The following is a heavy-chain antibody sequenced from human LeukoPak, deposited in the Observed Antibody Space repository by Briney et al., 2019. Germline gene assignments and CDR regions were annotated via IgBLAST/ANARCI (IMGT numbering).Heavy chain of an antibody. J-gene: IGHJ6*03. CDR1: GFTFSNYW. V-gene: IGHV3-7*01. Sequence: GGSLRLSCAASGFTFSNYWLAWVRQAPGKGLEWVANIKQDGSEKHYVDSVKGRFTISRDNAKRSLYLQINSLRAEDTAVFYCARGVDYHYYYYVDFWGKGTTVTVSS. CDR2: IKQDGSEK. CDR3: ARGVDYHYYYYVDF.